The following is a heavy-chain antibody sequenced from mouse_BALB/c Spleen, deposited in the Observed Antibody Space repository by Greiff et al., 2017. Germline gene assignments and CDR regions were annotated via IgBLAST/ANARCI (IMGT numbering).Heavy chain of an antibody. CDR1: GFSLTSYG. CDR3: ARADYGGFAY. J-gene: IGHJ3*01. V-gene: IGHV2-9*02. Sequence: VQVVESGPGLVAPSQSLSITCTVSGFSLTSYGVHWVRQPPGKGLEWLGVIWAGGSTNYNSALMSRLSISKDNSKSQVFLKMNSLQTDDTAMYYCARADYGGFAYWGQGTLVTVSA. D-gene: IGHD1-1*02. CDR2: IWAGGST.